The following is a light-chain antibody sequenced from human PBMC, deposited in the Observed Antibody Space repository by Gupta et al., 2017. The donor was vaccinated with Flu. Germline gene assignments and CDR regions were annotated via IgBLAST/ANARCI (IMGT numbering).Light chain of an antibody. J-gene: IGLJ1*01. CDR3: SSHAGRVTWV. CDR1: SNGVGGSNR. CDR2: DVT. Sequence: QSAPTQPRSVSGSPGQSVTISCTGSSNGVGGSNRVSWYQQRPGKAPKLILYDVTERPSGVPDRFSGSKSGNTASLTISGLQADDEADYYCSSHAGRVTWVFGTGTTVTVL. V-gene: IGLV2-11*01.